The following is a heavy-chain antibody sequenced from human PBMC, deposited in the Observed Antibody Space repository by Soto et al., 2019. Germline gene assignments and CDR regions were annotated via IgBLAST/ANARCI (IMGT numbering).Heavy chain of an antibody. D-gene: IGHD3-10*01. CDR1: GFTFSSYG. Sequence: GGSLRLSCAASGFTFSSYGMHWVRQAPGKGLEWVAVISYDGSNKYYADSVKGRFTISRDNSKNTLYLQMNSLRAEDTAVYYCAKDRETTMVRGVSDYWGQGTLVTVSS. CDR3: AKDRETTMVRGVSDY. CDR2: ISYDGSNK. V-gene: IGHV3-30*18. J-gene: IGHJ4*02.